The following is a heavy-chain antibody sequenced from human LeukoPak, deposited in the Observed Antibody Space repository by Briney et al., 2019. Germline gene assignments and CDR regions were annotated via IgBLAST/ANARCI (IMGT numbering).Heavy chain of an antibody. D-gene: IGHD3-3*01. CDR3: ARGLEWLTRRHTWFDP. Sequence: GASVKVSCKTSGYSENFYGITWVRQVAGQGLEWMGWISAYNGNTNYAQKLQGRVTMTTDTSTSTAYMELRSLRSDDTAVYYCARGLEWLTRRHTWFDPWGQGTLVTVSS. CDR2: ISAYNGNT. V-gene: IGHV1-18*01. J-gene: IGHJ5*02. CDR1: GYSENFYG.